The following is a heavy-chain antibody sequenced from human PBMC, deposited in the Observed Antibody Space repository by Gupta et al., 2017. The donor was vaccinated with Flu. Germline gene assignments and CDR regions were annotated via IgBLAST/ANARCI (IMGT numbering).Heavy chain of an antibody. D-gene: IGHD6-6*01. CDR3: ACIAARSYYYYYGMDV. J-gene: IGHJ6*02. Sequence: EVQLVESGGGLVQPGGSLRLSCAASGFTFSRYSMTWVSQAPGKGLEWVSYISSSSSTIYYAYSVKVRFTTSRDNAKNSLYLQINSLRDEDTAVYYGACIAARSYYYYYGMDVWGQGTTVTVYS. CDR2: ISSSSSTI. V-gene: IGHV3-48*02. CDR1: GFTFSRYS.